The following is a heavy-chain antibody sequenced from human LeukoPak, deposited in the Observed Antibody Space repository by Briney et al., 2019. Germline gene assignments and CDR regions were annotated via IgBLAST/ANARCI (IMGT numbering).Heavy chain of an antibody. J-gene: IGHJ6*03. Sequence: GGSLRLSCAASGFTFSDYYMSWIRQAPGKGLEWVSYISSSGSTIYYADSVKGRFTISRDNAKNSLYLQMNSLRAEDTAVYYCARVLSGRGSLYDYYYYMDVWGKGTTVTISS. CDR2: ISSSGSTI. D-gene: IGHD3-10*01. V-gene: IGHV3-11*01. CDR1: GFTFSDYY. CDR3: ARVLSGRGSLYDYYYYMDV.